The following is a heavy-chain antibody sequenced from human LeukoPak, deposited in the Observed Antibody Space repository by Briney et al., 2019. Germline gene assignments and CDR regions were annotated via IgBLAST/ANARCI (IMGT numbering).Heavy chain of an antibody. CDR3: VRDISATVTSEFSY. Sequence: GRSLRLSCAASGFTFDDCAMHWVRQVPGKGLEWASGISWNSGKIGYADSVKGRFTISRDNAKNSLYLQMNSLRTEDMALYYCVRDISATVTSEFSYWGQGTLVTVSS. D-gene: IGHD4-17*01. J-gene: IGHJ4*02. CDR1: GFTFDDCA. V-gene: IGHV3-9*03. CDR2: ISWNSGKI.